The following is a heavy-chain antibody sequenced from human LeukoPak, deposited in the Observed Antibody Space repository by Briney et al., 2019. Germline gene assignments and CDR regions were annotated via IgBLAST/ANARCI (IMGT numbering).Heavy chain of an antibody. CDR2: INPNSGGT. Sequence: GASVKVSCKASGYTFTGYYMHWVRQAPGQGLEWMGWINPNSGGTNYAQKFQGRVTMTRDTSISTAYMELSRLRSDDTAVYYCAREGDYYDSCGSSDLDYWGQGTLVTVSS. V-gene: IGHV1-2*02. J-gene: IGHJ4*02. D-gene: IGHD3-22*01. CDR3: AREGDYYDSCGSSDLDY. CDR1: GYTFTGYY.